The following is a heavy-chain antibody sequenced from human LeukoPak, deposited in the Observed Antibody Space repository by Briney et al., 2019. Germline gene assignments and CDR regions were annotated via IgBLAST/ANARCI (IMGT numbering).Heavy chain of an antibody. CDR1: GFTFTDYG. CDR2: ISAYNGNT. V-gene: IGHV1-18*01. CDR3: AREDWYLDL. Sequence: ASVKVSRKASGFTFTDYGFSWVRQAPGQGLEWMGWISAYNGNTDYAQNLQDRLTMTTDTSTTTAYMELRSLKSDDTAVYYCAREDWYLDLWGRGTLVTVSS. J-gene: IGHJ2*01.